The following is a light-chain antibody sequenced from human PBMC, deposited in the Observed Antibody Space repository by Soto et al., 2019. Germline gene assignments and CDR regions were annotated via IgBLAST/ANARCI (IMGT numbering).Light chain of an antibody. Sequence: DIHMTQSPTSVSASVGDRVTITCRSSEDISTWLAWYQKKAGKAPKLLIYAESSLQSGVPSRFSGSGSGTDFTRSISFLEPEDFGTCSCQKADSCTPITFAQGTRLEI. J-gene: IGKJ5*01. CDR2: AES. V-gene: IGKV1-12*01. CDR3: QKADSCTPIT. CDR1: EDISTW.